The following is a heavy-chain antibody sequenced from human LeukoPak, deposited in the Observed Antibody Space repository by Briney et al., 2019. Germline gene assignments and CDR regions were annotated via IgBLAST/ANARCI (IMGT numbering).Heavy chain of an antibody. D-gene: IGHD1-7*01. CDR2: IYTSGST. J-gene: IGHJ4*02. CDR1: GGSFSSGSYY. CDR3: ARQTTYFDY. V-gene: IGHV4-61*02. Sequence: SETLSLTCTVSGGSFSSGSYYWSWIRQPAGKGLEWIGRIYTSGSTNYNPSLKSRVTISVDTSKNQFSLKLSSVTAADTAVYYCARQTTYFDYWGQGTLVTVSS.